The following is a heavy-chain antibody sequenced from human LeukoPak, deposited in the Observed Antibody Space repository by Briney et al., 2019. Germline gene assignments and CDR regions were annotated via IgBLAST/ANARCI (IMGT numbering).Heavy chain of an antibody. V-gene: IGHV4-34*01. Sequence: SETLSLICAVYGGSFSGYYWSWIRQPPGKGLEWIGEINHSGSTNYNPSLKSRVTISVDTSKNQFSLKLSSVTAADTAVYYCARDIGYSSGWFDYWGQGTLVTVSS. CDR1: GGSFSGYY. CDR2: INHSGST. D-gene: IGHD6-19*01. J-gene: IGHJ4*02. CDR3: ARDIGYSSGWFDY.